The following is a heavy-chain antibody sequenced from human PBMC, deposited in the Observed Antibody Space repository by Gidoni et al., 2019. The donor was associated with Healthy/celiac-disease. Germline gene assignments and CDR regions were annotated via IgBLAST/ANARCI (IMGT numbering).Heavy chain of an antibody. Sequence: EVQLVESGGGLVKPGGSLGLYCAASGVTFSSYWMHWVSQAPGKGLVWVSRLNSDGSTTSYAYSVKCRFTISRDNAKNTLYLQMNSLRAEDTAVYYCARVRLAHNWFDPWGHGTLVTVSS. J-gene: IGHJ5*02. CDR2: LNSDGSTT. CDR3: ARVRLAHNWFDP. V-gene: IGHV3-74*01. CDR1: GVTFSSYW.